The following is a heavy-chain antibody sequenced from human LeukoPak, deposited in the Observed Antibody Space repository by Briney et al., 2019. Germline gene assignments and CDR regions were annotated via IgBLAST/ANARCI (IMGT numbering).Heavy chain of an antibody. Sequence: SETLSLTCTVSGGSISSYYWSWIRQPPGKGPEWIGYIYYSGSTNYNPSLKSRVTISVDTSKNQFSLKLSSVTAADTAVYYCARGGGGDYRGAFDYWGQGTLVTVSS. CDR1: GGSISSYY. CDR3: ARGGGGDYRGAFDY. D-gene: IGHD2-21*02. V-gene: IGHV4-59*01. CDR2: IYYSGST. J-gene: IGHJ4*02.